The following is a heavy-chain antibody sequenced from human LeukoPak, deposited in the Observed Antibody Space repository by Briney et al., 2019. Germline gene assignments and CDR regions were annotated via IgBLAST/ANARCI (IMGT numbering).Heavy chain of an antibody. CDR3: GRGEQQLVLYYYYMDV. V-gene: IGHV1-2*02. CDR1: GYTFTGYY. Sequence: ASVKVSCKASGYTFTGYYMHWVRQAPGQGLEWVGWINPNSGGTNYAQKFQGRVTMTRDTSISTAYMELSRLRSDDTAVYYCGRGEQQLVLYYYYMDVWGKGTTVTVSS. D-gene: IGHD6-13*01. J-gene: IGHJ6*03. CDR2: INPNSGGT.